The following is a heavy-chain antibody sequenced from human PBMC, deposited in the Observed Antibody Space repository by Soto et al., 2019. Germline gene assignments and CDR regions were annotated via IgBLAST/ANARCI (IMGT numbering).Heavy chain of an antibody. CDR3: VRSGDNYNLLDY. Sequence: GGSLRLSCAASGFTFSDHYMSWIRQAPGRGLEWIGYSSNSGSFTRYADSVKGRFSISRDNAKNSLYLQINSLRGDDTATYFCVRSGDNYNLLDYWGQGTPVTVSS. V-gene: IGHV3-11*06. CDR2: SSNSGSFT. D-gene: IGHD1-1*01. CDR1: GFTFSDHY. J-gene: IGHJ4*02.